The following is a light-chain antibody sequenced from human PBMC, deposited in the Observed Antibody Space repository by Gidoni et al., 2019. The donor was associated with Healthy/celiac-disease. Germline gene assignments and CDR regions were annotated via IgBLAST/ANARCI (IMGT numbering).Light chain of an antibody. CDR3: QQLNSYPLT. V-gene: IGKV1-9*01. Sequence: IQLPQSPSFLSASLGHRVTIPCWASQGISSYLAWYQQKPGKAPKLLIYAASTLQSGVPSRFSGSGSGTEFTLTISRLQPEDFATYYCQQLNSYPLTFXGXTKVEIK. J-gene: IGKJ4*01. CDR2: AAS. CDR1: QGISSY.